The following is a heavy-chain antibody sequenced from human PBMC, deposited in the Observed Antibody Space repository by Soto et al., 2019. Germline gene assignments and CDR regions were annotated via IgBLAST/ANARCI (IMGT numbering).Heavy chain of an antibody. Sequence: GESLKISCKRSGKFFSNYWIAWVRQMPAKGQEWMGVIFVGDSDTRYSPSFEGQVTISADKSISTVYLQWDSLKASDTAIYYCRGDGGSSVGVRPPGDWGQGTHVAVSS. CDR1: GKFFSNYW. CDR2: IFVGDSDT. D-gene: IGHD2-2*01. CDR3: RGDGGSSVGVRPPGD. V-gene: IGHV5-51*01. J-gene: IGHJ4*02.